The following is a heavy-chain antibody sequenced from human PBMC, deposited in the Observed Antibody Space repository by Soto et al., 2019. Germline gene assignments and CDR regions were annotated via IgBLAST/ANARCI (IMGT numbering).Heavy chain of an antibody. D-gene: IGHD3-16*02. J-gene: IGHJ4*02. Sequence: GGSLRLSCAASGFTFSSYGMHWVRQAPGKGLEWVAVISYDGSNKYYADSVKGRFTISRDNSKNTLYLQMNSLRAEDTAVYYCANSAYDYIWGSYPRGVGFDYWGQGTLVTVSS. CDR2: ISYDGSNK. V-gene: IGHV3-30*18. CDR1: GFTFSSYG. CDR3: ANSAYDYIWGSYPRGVGFDY.